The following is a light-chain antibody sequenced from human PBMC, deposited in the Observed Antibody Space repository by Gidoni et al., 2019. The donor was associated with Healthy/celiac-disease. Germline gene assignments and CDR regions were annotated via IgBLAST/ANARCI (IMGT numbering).Light chain of an antibody. CDR1: QSVSSN. J-gene: IGKJ1*01. CDR3: QQYNNWPLT. CDR2: GAS. Sequence: EIAMTQSPATLSVSPGERATLSCRASQSVSSNSAWYQQKPGQAPRLLIYGASTRAAGIPARFSGSGSGTEFTLTISSLQSEDFAVYYCQQYNNWPLTFGQGTKVEIK. V-gene: IGKV3-15*01.